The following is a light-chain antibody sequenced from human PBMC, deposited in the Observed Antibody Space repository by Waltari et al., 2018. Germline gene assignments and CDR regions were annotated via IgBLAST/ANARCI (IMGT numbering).Light chain of an antibody. CDR2: GAS. CDR1: ENVATK. Sequence: EVVLTQSPATLSVSFGDPATLSCRASENVATKLAWFQQKPAQAPRLLIYGASTRAPGAPVRFSGSGSVTEFTLTITNLQFEDSALFFCQQYHSWPPYTFGQGTKLEIK. V-gene: IGKV3-15*01. CDR3: QQYHSWPPYT. J-gene: IGKJ2*01.